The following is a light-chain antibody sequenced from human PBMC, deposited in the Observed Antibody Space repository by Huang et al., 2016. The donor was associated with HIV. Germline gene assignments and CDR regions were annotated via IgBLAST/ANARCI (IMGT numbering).Light chain of an antibody. J-gene: IGKJ2*01. CDR2: CAS. Sequence: EIVLTQSPGTLSLSPGERANLSCRASQSVSSSYLAWYQQKPGRAPRLLIYCASSRATGIPDRFSGSGSGTDFTLTISRLEPEDFAVYYCQQYGSSPRVYTFGQGTKLEIK. V-gene: IGKV3-20*01. CDR3: QQYGSSPRVYT. CDR1: QSVSSSY.